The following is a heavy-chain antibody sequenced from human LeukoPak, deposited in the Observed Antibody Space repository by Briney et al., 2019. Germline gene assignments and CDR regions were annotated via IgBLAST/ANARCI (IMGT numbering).Heavy chain of an antibody. CDR2: IFYSGST. CDR3: ARGEWDLLFDY. Sequence: SETLSLTCTVSGGSVSSDSYYWSWIRQPPGKGLEWIGCIFYSGSTNYNPSLKSRVTISVDTSKNQFSLKLSSVTAADTAVYYCARGEWDLLFDYWGQGTLVTVSS. D-gene: IGHD1-26*01. CDR1: GGSVSSDSYY. J-gene: IGHJ4*02. V-gene: IGHV4-61*01.